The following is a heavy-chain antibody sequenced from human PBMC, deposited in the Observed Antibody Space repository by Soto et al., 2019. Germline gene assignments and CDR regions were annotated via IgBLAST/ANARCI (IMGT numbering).Heavy chain of an antibody. Sequence: SETLSLTCTVSGGSMSSFYWSWIRLPPGKGLEWIGYIYYSGSTNYNPSLKSRVTISIDTSKNQFSLKLSSVTTADTAVYYCARGKADSRGFDYWGQGTLVTVSS. CDR2: IYYSGST. J-gene: IGHJ4*02. V-gene: IGHV4-59*01. CDR3: ARGKADSRGFDY. CDR1: GGSMSSFY. D-gene: IGHD3-22*01.